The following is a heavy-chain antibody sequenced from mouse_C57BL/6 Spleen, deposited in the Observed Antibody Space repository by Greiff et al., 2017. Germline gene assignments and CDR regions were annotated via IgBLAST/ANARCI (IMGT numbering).Heavy chain of an antibody. V-gene: IGHV1-52*01. Sequence: QVQLQQPGAELVRPGSSVKLSCKASGYTFTSYWMHWVKQRPIQGLEWIGNIDPSDSETHYNQKFKDKATLTVDKSSSTAYMQLSSLTSEDSAVYYCARSVLRRKGYAMDYWGQGTSVTVSS. D-gene: IGHD2-12*01. CDR2: IDPSDSET. J-gene: IGHJ4*01. CDR1: GYTFTSYW. CDR3: ARSVLRRKGYAMDY.